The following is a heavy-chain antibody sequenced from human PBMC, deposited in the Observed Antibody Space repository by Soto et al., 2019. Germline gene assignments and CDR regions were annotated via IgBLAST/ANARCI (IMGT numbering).Heavy chain of an antibody. CDR3: ARVVDGPGHFDY. D-gene: IGHD1-26*01. CDR1: GGSISSGDYY. CDR2: IYYSGST. Sequence: PSETLSLTCTVSGGSISSGDYYWSWIRQPPGKGLEWIGYIYYSGSTYYNPSLKSRVTISVDTSKNQFSLKLSSVTAADTAVYYCARVVDGPGHFDYRGQGTLVTVS. V-gene: IGHV4-30-4*01. J-gene: IGHJ4*02.